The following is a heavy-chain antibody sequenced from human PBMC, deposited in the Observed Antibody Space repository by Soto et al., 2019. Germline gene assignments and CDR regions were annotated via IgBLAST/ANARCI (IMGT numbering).Heavy chain of an antibody. D-gene: IGHD6-6*01. Sequence: QVQLVQSGSEVKKPGSSVRVSCKASGGSVSNSAISWLRQAPGQGLEWMGGIIPIFGPAIYARKFQGRFTISADESTGTAYTELNHVRSDDTAVYYCGRGSSLTKVEYWGQGTLVTVSS. V-gene: IGHV1-69*01. CDR2: IIPIFGPA. CDR1: GGSVSNSA. J-gene: IGHJ4*02. CDR3: GRGSSLTKVEY.